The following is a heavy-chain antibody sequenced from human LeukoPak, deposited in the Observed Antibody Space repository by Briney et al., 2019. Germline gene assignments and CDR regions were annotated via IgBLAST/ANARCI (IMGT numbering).Heavy chain of an antibody. CDR3: AREGGYRGVNPYYFDY. Sequence: GASVKVSCKASGGTFSSYTINWVRRAPGQGLEWMGGIIPIFGTAYYAQKFQGRVTITADESTSTAYMELRSLRSDDTAVYYCAREGGYRGVNPYYFDYWGQGTLVTVSS. CDR2: IIPIFGTA. V-gene: IGHV1-69*13. J-gene: IGHJ4*02. CDR1: GGTFSSYT. D-gene: IGHD3-10*01.